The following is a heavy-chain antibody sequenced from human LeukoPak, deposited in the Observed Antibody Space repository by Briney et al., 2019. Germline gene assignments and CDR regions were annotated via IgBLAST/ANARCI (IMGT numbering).Heavy chain of an antibody. CDR2: IYPSDSDT. Sequence: GESLKISCKGSGYSFPTYWIGWVRQMPGKGLEWMGIIYPSDSDTRYSPSFQGQVTISADKSITTAYLQWSSLRASDTAMYYCARRPGRAFDIWGQGTMVTVSS. CDR1: GYSFPTYW. V-gene: IGHV5-51*01. D-gene: IGHD3-10*01. CDR3: ARRPGRAFDI. J-gene: IGHJ3*02.